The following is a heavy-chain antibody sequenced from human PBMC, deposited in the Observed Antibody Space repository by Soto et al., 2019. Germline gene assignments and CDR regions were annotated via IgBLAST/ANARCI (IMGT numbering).Heavy chain of an antibody. Sequence: GGSLRLSCAASGFTVSSNYMSWVRQAPGKVLEWVSVIYSGGSTYYADSVKGRFTISRDNSKNTLYLQMNSLRAEGTAVYYCARDGQQLVKGGYYYYYGMDVWGQGTTVTVSS. V-gene: IGHV3-53*01. D-gene: IGHD6-13*01. CDR3: ARDGQQLVKGGYYYYYGMDV. CDR2: IYSGGST. CDR1: GFTVSSNY. J-gene: IGHJ6*02.